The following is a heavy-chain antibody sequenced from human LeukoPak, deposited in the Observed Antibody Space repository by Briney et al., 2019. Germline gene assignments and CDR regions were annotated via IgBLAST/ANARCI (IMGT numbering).Heavy chain of an antibody. V-gene: IGHV4-61*02. CDR2: IYTSGST. CDR3: AMDLPGAFDI. J-gene: IGHJ3*02. Sequence: PSETLSLTCTVSGGSISSGSYYWSWIRQPAGKGLEWIGRIYTSGSTNYNPSLKGRVTISVDTSKNQFSLKLSSVTAADTAVYYCAMDLPGAFDIWGQGTMVTVSS. CDR1: GGSISSGSYY. D-gene: IGHD1-14*01.